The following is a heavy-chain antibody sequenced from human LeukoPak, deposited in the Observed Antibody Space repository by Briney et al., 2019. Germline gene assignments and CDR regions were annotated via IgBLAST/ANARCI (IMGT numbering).Heavy chain of an antibody. Sequence: GGSLRLSCAASGFTFSDFYMSWIRQAPGKGLEWVSYISTSSSYTNYADSVKGRFTISRDNAKNSPYLQMNSLRAEDTALYYCARSRGAMVRGVIITPINWFDPWGQGTLVTVSS. V-gene: IGHV3-11*06. CDR2: ISTSSSYT. D-gene: IGHD3-10*01. CDR1: GFTFSDFY. CDR3: ARSRGAMVRGVIITPINWFDP. J-gene: IGHJ5*02.